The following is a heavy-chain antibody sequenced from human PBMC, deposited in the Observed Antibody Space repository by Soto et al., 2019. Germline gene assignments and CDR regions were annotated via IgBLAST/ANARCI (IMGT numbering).Heavy chain of an antibody. CDR3: ARVGYIVSWTLDS. CDR2: IIPIVGIA. V-gene: IGHV1-69*02. Sequence: QVQLVQSGAEVKKPGSSVKVSCKASGDTFSSSTLSWVRQGPGQGLEWMGRIIPIVGIANYAQKFQGRITINADKSTYTVDMELSSLKSEDTAVYYCARVGYIVSWTLDSWGQGTLVIVSS. D-gene: IGHD6-13*01. J-gene: IGHJ4*02. CDR1: GDTFSSST.